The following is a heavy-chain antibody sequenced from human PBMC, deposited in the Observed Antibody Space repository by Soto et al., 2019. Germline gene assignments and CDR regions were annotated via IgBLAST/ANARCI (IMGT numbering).Heavy chain of an antibody. Sequence: QITLNESGPTQVKPRQTLTLTCTFSGFSLTTSGVGVGWIRQSPGKAPEWLALIYWDDDKRYSPSLKSRFTITKDTSKNPVVLTMADLDPADTATYYCAHRVLRTVFGLVTTTAIYFDFWGQGTPVAVSS. J-gene: IGHJ4*02. CDR3: AHRVLRTVFGLVTTTAIYFDF. CDR1: GFSLTTSGVG. V-gene: IGHV2-5*02. D-gene: IGHD3-3*01. CDR2: IYWDDDK.